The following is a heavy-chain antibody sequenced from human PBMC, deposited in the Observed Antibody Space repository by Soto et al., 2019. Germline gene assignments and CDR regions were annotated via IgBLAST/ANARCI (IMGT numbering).Heavy chain of an antibody. Sequence: QVQLVQSGAEVKKPGSSVKVSCKASGGTFSSYTISWLRQAPVQGLEWMGRIIPILGIANYAQKFQCRVTINAAKSTSTAYMELSSLRSEDTAVYYCLCAFDIWGQGTMVTVSS. CDR2: IIPILGIA. J-gene: IGHJ3*02. CDR1: GGTFSSYT. V-gene: IGHV1-69*02. D-gene: IGHD3-16*01. CDR3: LCAFDI.